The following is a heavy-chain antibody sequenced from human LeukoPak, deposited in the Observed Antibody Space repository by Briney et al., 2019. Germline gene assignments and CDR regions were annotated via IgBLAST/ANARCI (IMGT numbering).Heavy chain of an antibody. J-gene: IGHJ4*02. CDR1: GFTFSDYY. CDR2: ISSSGSTI. CDR3: ARDTYSSSWYQFDY. D-gene: IGHD6-13*01. Sequence: GSLRLSCAATGFTFSDYYMSWIRQAPGKGLEWVSYISSSGSTIYYADSVKGRFTISRDNAKNSLYLQMNSLRAEDTAVYYCARDTYSSSWYQFDYWGQGTLVTVSS. V-gene: IGHV3-11*01.